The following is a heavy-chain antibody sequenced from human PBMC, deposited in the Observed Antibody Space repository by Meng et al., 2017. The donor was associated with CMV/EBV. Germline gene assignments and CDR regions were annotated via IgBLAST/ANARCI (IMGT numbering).Heavy chain of an antibody. CDR1: GFTFSSYA. V-gene: IGHV3-30-3*01. Sequence: LSCAASGFTFSSYAMHWVRQAPGKGLEWVAVISYDGSNKYYADSVKGRFTISRDNSKNTLYLQMNSLRAEDTAVYYCARDGASFDYWGQGTLVTVSS. J-gene: IGHJ4*02. CDR2: ISYDGSNK. D-gene: IGHD3-16*01. CDR3: ARDGASFDY.